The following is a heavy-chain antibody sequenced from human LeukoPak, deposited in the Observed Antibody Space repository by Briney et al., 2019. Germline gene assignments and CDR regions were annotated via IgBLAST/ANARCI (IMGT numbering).Heavy chain of an antibody. D-gene: IGHD3-22*01. CDR3: AKDYYYDSSGYDAFDL. CDR2: IWYDGSKA. Sequence: GGSLRLSCAASGFIFNDCGMHWVRRAPGKGLEWVAVIWYDGSKAYYGDSVKGRFAISRDSANSTLFLQMNSLRVEDTAVYYCAKDYYYDSSGYDAFDLWGQGTMVTVSS. CDR1: GFIFNDCG. V-gene: IGHV3-33*06. J-gene: IGHJ3*01.